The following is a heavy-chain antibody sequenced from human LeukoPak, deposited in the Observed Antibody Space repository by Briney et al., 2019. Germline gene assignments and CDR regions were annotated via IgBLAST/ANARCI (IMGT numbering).Heavy chain of an antibody. CDR3: VRGSTSEWYTADY. CDR2: INRDGSST. Sequence: GGSLRLSCTASGFTFSRYWMHWVRQDPGKGLLWVSRINRDGSSTTYADSVKGRFTISRDNAKNTLYLQMNSLRDEDTAVYHCVRGSTSEWYTADYWGQGTLVTVSS. J-gene: IGHJ4*02. V-gene: IGHV3-74*01. D-gene: IGHD2-2*01. CDR1: GFTFSRYW.